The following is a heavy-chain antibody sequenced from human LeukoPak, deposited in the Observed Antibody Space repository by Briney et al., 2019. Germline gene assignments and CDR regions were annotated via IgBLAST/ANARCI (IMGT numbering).Heavy chain of an antibody. CDR2: ISAYNGNT. V-gene: IGHV1-18*04. CDR3: ARDLSGSSGSSWSPWFDP. J-gene: IGHJ5*02. D-gene: IGHD6-13*01. CDR1: GYTFTIYG. Sequence: ASVKVSFKASGYTFTIYGISWVRQAPGQGLEWMGWISAYNGNTNYAQKLQGRVTMTTDTSTSTAYMELRSLRSDDTAVYYCARDLSGSSGSSWSPWFDPWGQGTLVTVS.